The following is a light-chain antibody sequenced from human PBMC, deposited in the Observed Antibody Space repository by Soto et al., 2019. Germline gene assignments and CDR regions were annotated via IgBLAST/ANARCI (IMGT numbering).Light chain of an antibody. CDR1: QSVSVN. V-gene: IGKV3-15*01. J-gene: IGKJ3*01. CDR2: GVS. CDR3: QQYNAWPFT. Sequence: EIVMTQSPGTLSVSPGERATLSCRASQSVSVNLAWYQQKPGQAPRLLIYGVSTRATGIPARFSGSESGTEFTLTISRLQSEDFAVYYCQQYNAWPFTFGHGTKVDIK.